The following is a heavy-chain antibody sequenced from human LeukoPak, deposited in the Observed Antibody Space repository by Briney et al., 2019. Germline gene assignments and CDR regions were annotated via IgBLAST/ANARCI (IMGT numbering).Heavy chain of an antibody. V-gene: IGHV4-34*01. D-gene: IGHD6-19*01. CDR1: GGSFSGYY. Sequence: SETLSLTCAVYGGSFSGYYWSWIRQPPGKVLEWIGEINHSGSTNYNPSLKSRVTISVDTSKNQFSLKLSSVTAADTAVYYCARAGHLLSGSLFDYWGQGTLVTVSS. CDR2: INHSGST. CDR3: ARAGHLLSGSLFDY. J-gene: IGHJ4*02.